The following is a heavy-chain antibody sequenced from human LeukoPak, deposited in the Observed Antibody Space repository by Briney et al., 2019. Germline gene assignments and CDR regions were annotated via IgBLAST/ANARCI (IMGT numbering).Heavy chain of an antibody. CDR1: GGSISSGGYY. CDR2: IYYSGST. V-gene: IGHV4-31*03. CDR3: ARYGFLEWPLAFDI. J-gene: IGHJ3*02. Sequence: SQTLSLTCTVSGGSISSGGYYWSWIRQHPGKGLEWIGYIYYSGSTYYNPSLKSRVTISVDTSKKQFSLKLSSVTAADTAVYYCARYGFLEWPLAFDIWGQGTMVTVSS. D-gene: IGHD3-3*01.